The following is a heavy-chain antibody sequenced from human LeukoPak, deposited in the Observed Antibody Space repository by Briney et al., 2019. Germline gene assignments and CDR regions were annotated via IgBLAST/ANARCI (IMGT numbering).Heavy chain of an antibody. V-gene: IGHV4-31*03. CDR2: IYYSGGT. D-gene: IGHD3-10*01. Sequence: PSETLSLTCTVSGGSISSGGYYWSWIRQHPGKGLEWIGYIYYSGGTYYNPSLKSRVTISVDTSKNQFSLKLSSVTAADTAVYYCARVGFGELLRVDYWGQGTLVTVSS. J-gene: IGHJ4*02. CDR1: GGSISSGGYY. CDR3: ARVGFGELLRVDY.